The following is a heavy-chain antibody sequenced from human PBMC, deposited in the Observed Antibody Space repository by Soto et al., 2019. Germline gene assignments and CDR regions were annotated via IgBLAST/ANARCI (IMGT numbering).Heavy chain of an antibody. CDR3: TRGPSSGAFDY. J-gene: IGHJ4*02. CDR2: INPRNGNT. D-gene: IGHD3-22*01. CDR1: GYGFIDYY. Sequence: QVQLVQSGAEVKKPGASVKVSCEASGYGFIDYYLHWMRQAPGQGLEWMGWINPRNGNTNYAHNFQDRVTLTRDASITTAYMELSRLTSDDTAVYFCTRGPSSGAFDYWGQGSLVTVSS. V-gene: IGHV1-2*02.